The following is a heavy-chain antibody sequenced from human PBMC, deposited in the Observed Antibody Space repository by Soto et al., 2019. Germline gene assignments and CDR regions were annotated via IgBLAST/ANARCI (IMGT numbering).Heavy chain of an antibody. J-gene: IGHJ4*02. CDR2: VYYSGST. Sequence: PSETLSLTCSVSGASMTSSHWSWIRQPPGKELEWIGYVYYSGSTNYNRSLKCRVNISLDSWKNVCSLDLKSVTAEDTAVYYCVKGGEWVGETYFDTRGQGIPVTVSS. D-gene: IGHD3-10*01. CDR3: VKGGEWVGETYFDT. V-gene: IGHV4-59*01. CDR1: GASMTSSH.